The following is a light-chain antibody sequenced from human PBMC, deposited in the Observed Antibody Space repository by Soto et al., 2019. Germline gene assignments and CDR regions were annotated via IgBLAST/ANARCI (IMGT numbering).Light chain of an antibody. V-gene: IGKV3-11*01. J-gene: IGKJ1*01. CDR2: DVS. CDR1: EDVGNS. Sequence: DIVLTQSPAILSLSPGERATLSCRASEDVGNSLAWCQQRPGQSPRLLIYDVSNRATGIPSRFSGSGSGADFTLTISSLEPDDFAVYYCQQRYNWPRTFGQGTKVDI. CDR3: QQRYNWPRT.